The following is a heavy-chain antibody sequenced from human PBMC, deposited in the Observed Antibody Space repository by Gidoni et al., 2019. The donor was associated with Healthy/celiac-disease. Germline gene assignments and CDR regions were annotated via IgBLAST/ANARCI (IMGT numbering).Heavy chain of an antibody. J-gene: IGHJ4*02. Sequence: EVKLLESGGGLVQPGGSLRLSFAASGFTFSSYAMSWVRQAPGTGLEWVSAMSGSCGSTYYADSGKGRFTISRDNSKNTLYLQMNSLRAEDTAVYYCAKLSTVGLAAAGYYFDYWGQGTLVTVSS. D-gene: IGHD6-13*01. CDR1: GFTFSSYA. V-gene: IGHV3-23*01. CDR2: MSGSCGST. CDR3: AKLSTVGLAAAGYYFDY.